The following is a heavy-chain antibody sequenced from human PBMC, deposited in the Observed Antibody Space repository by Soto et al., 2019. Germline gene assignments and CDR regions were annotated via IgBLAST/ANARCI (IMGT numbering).Heavy chain of an antibody. Sequence: SETLSLTCTVSGGSISRYYWNWIRQPPGKGLEWIGYIYYSGSTNYNPSLKSRVTISVDTSKNQFSLKLSSVTAADTAVYYCARDPGSGSYYGWFVPWGQGTLVTV. CDR2: IYYSGST. J-gene: IGHJ5*02. V-gene: IGHV4-59*01. CDR1: GGSISRYY. D-gene: IGHD3-10*01. CDR3: ARDPGSGSYYGWFVP.